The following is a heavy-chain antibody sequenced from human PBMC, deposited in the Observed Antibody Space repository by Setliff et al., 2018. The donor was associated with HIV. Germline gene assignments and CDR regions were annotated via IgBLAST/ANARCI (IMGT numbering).Heavy chain of an antibody. V-gene: IGHV1-8*02. CDR3: ARGTAPRPASVLEFLEWLFPNWFDP. D-gene: IGHD3-3*02. CDR1: GYTFTSYD. Sequence: ASVKVSCKASGYTFTSYDINWVRQATGQGLEWMGWMNPNSGNTGYAQKFQGRVTMTRNTSISTAYMELSSLRSNDTAVYYCARGTAPRPASVLEFLEWLFPNWFDPWGQGTLVTVSS. CDR2: MNPNSGNT. J-gene: IGHJ5*02.